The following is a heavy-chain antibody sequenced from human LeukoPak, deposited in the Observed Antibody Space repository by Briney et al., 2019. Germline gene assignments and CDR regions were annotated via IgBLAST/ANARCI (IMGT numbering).Heavy chain of an antibody. J-gene: IGHJ3*02. V-gene: IGHV4-39*01. CDR1: GDSISSSPYF. CDR2: INYSGNT. Sequence: SETLSLTCTVSGDSISSSPYFCGWLRQRPGKGLEWIGSINYSGNTYFNPSLQSRVAISVDTSKNQFSLKLSSLTAADTAVYSCARPSGRNWNAFDIWGQGTMVTVSS. D-gene: IGHD1-14*01. CDR3: ARPSGRNWNAFDI.